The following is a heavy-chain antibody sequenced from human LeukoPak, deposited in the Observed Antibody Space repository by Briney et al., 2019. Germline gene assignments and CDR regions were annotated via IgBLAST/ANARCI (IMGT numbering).Heavy chain of an antibody. Sequence: ASVKVSCKASGYTFTSYGISWVRQAPGQGLEWMGWISAYNGNTNYAQKLQGRVTMTTDTSTSTAYMELRSLRSDDTAVYYCASDSPLWFGDNYYYYGMDVWGQGTTVTVSS. D-gene: IGHD3-10*01. J-gene: IGHJ6*02. CDR1: GYTFTSYG. CDR2: ISAYNGNT. V-gene: IGHV1-18*01. CDR3: ASDSPLWFGDNYYYYGMDV.